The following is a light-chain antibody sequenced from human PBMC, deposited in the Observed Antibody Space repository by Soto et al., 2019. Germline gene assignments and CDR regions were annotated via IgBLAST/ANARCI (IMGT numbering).Light chain of an antibody. CDR3: QQYDKLPLT. Sequence: DIQMPHSPSSLSASVGDRVTITCQASQDITNSLNWYQQKPGKAPKVLMYDASILETGFTSRFSGSGSGPDFTFTIRRLQPEDVAKYYCQQYDKLPLTFGPGTTVDIE. J-gene: IGKJ3*01. V-gene: IGKV1-33*01. CDR1: QDITNS. CDR2: DAS.